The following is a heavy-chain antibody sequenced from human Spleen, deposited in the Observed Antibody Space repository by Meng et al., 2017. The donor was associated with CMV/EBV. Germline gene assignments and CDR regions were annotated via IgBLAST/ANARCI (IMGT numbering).Heavy chain of an antibody. J-gene: IGHJ5*02. CDR1: FTSYE. CDR3: ARGISMIVGDGLYHWFDP. CDR2: MNPNSGNT. V-gene: IGHV1-8*03. D-gene: IGHD3-22*01. Sequence: FTSYEINWVRQATGQGLEWMGWMNPNSGNTGYAQKFKGRVTITRNTSINTAYMELSSLRSEDTAVYYCARGISMIVGDGLYHWFDPWGQGTLVTVSS.